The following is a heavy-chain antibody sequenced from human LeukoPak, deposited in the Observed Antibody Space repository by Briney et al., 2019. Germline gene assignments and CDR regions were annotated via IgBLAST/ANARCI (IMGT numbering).Heavy chain of an antibody. V-gene: IGHV1-69*05. CDR1: GGTFSSYA. J-gene: IGHJ4*02. CDR3: ARDEDYPSFEY. CDR2: IIPIFGTA. Sequence: EASVKVSCKASGGTFSSYAISWVRQAPGQGLEWMGRIIPIFGTANYAQKFQGRVTITTDESTSTAYMELSSLRSEDTAVYYCARDEDYPSFEYWGQGTLSPSPQ. D-gene: IGHD4-11*01.